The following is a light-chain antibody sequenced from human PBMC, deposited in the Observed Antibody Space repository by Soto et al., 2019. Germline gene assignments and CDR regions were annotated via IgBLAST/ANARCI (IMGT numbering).Light chain of an antibody. CDR1: SSDVGIYNY. Sequence: HSALTQPASVSGSPGQSIALSCTGTSSDVGIYNYVSWYQQHPGKVPKLIIYEVTNRPSGVSNRFSGSKSGNTASLTISGLQTEDEADYYCSSYTSSNTLVFGSGTKVTVL. CDR3: SSYTSSNTLV. J-gene: IGLJ1*01. CDR2: EVT. V-gene: IGLV2-14*01.